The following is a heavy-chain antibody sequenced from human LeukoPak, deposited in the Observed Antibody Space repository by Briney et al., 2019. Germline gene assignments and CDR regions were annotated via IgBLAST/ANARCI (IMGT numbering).Heavy chain of an antibody. D-gene: IGHD6-13*01. CDR2: IKEDGSEK. J-gene: IGHJ4*02. V-gene: IGHV3-7*02. CDR1: GFTFSGYW. Sequence: PGGSLRLSCAASGFTFSGYWMSWVRQAPGRGLEWVANIKEDGSEKYYVDSVKGRFTISRDNAKNSLYLQMNSLRAEDTAVYYCARRYGNSWSSFDYWGQGTLVTVSS. CDR3: ARRYGNSWSSFDY.